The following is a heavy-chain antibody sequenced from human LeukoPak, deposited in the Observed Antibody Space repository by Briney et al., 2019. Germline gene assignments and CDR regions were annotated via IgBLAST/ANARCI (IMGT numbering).Heavy chain of an antibody. J-gene: IGHJ4*01. CDR3: ARDGTAAGLYFDL. V-gene: IGHV3-7*01. CDR2: IRQDGGEK. CDR1: GFTFTDYW. Sequence: GGSLRLSCAVSGFTFTDYWMNWVRQAPGKGLEWVASIRQDGGEKSYVDSVKGRFTISRDNAKSSLYLQINSLRAEDTAVYYCARDGTAAGLYFDLWGLGTLVTVSS. D-gene: IGHD6-13*01.